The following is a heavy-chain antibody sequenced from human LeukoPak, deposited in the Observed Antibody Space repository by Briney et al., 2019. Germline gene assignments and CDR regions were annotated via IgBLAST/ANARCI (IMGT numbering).Heavy chain of an antibody. J-gene: IGHJ4*02. CDR2: NHYNGST. CDR3: ARFLVGTSTQSFDY. CDR1: GGATSSNY. Sequence: SESPSLTCSVSGGATSSNYWSWIRHPPGEGREWIGYNHYNGSTNYNPSLKIRVTISVDTSKNQFSLELCSVNAADTAVYYCARFLVGTSTQSFDYWGQGTLVTVSS. D-gene: IGHD1-26*01. V-gene: IGHV4-59*01.